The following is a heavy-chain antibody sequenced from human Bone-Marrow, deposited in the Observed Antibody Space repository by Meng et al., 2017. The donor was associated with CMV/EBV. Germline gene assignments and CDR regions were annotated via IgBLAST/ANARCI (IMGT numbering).Heavy chain of an antibody. Sequence: GESLKISCAASGFTFDDYGMSWVRQAPGKGLEWVSGINWNGGSTGYADSVKGRFTISRDNAKNSLYLQMNSLRAEDTALYHCARMQYQLLYGYYYGMDVGGQGTTVTVSS. CDR1: GFTFDDYG. J-gene: IGHJ6*02. CDR3: ARMQYQLLYGYYYGMDV. CDR2: INWNGGST. D-gene: IGHD2-2*02. V-gene: IGHV3-20*01.